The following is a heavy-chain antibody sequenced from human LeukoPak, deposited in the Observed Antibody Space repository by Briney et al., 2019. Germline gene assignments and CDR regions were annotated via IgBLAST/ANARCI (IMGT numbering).Heavy chain of an antibody. Sequence: ASVKVSCKASGYTFTSYAMHRVRQAPGQRLEWMGWINAGNGNTKYSQKFQGRVTITRDTSASTAYMELSSLRSEDTAVYYCAREVATTRRDDAFDIWGQGTMVTVSS. D-gene: IGHD5-12*01. CDR2: INAGNGNT. CDR3: AREVATTRRDDAFDI. J-gene: IGHJ3*02. V-gene: IGHV1-3*01. CDR1: GYTFTSYA.